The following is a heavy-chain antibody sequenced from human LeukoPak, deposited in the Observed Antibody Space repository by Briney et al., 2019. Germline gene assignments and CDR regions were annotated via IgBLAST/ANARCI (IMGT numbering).Heavy chain of an antibody. CDR2: INSDGSGT. CDR3: TRDTPGDGIDY. J-gene: IGHJ4*02. D-gene: IGHD7-27*01. V-gene: IGHV3-74*01. CDR1: GFTFSSYW. Sequence: TGGSLRLSCAVSGFTFSSYWMHWARHAPGKGLVWVSHINSDGSGTSYADAVKGRFTISRDNAKNTLYLQMNSLRAEDTAVYYCTRDTPGDGIDYWGLGTLVTVSS.